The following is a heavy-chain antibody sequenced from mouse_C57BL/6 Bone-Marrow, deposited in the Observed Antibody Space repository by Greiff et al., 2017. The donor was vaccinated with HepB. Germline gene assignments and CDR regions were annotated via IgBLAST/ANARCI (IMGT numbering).Heavy chain of an antibody. V-gene: IGHV5-6*01. CDR1: GFTFSSYG. CDR2: ISSGGSYT. J-gene: IGHJ2*01. CDR3: ARQIYDGYSRYFDY. Sequence: EVQLVESGGDLVKPGGSLKLSCAASGFTFSSYGMSWVRQTPDKRLEWVATISSGGSYTYYPDSVKGRFTISRDNAKNTLYLQMSSLKSEDTAMYYCARQIYDGYSRYFDYWGQGTTLTVSS. D-gene: IGHD2-3*01.